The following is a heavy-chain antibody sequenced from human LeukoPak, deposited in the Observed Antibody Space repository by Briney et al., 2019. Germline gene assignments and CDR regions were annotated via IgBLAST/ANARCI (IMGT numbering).Heavy chain of an antibody. D-gene: IGHD3-9*01. CDR1: GYTFTGYY. Sequence: ASVKVSCKASGYTFTGYYMHWVRQAPGQGLKWMGWINPNSGGTNYAQKFQGWVTMTRDTSISTAYMELSRLRSDDTAVYYCARSVLQSFEIDYWGQGTPVTVSS. CDR3: ARSVLQSFEIDY. CDR2: INPNSGGT. J-gene: IGHJ4*02. V-gene: IGHV1-2*04.